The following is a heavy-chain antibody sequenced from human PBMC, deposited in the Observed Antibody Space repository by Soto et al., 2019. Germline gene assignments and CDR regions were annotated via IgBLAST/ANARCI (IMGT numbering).Heavy chain of an antibody. CDR3: ARQVTTAKNDYYYGMDV. CDR1: GYSFTSYW. CDR2: IYPGDSDT. V-gene: IGHV5-51*01. J-gene: IGHJ6*02. Sequence: EVQLVQSGAEVKKPGESLKISCKGSGYSFTSYWIGWVRQMPGKGLEWMGIIYPGDSDTRYSPSFQGQVTISADKSISTAYLQWSSLKASDTAMYYCARQVTTAKNDYYYGMDVWGQGTTVTVSS. D-gene: IGHD4-17*01.